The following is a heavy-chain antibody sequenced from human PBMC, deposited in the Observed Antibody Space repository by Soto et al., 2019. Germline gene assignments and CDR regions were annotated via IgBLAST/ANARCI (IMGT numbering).Heavy chain of an antibody. D-gene: IGHD2-8*01. J-gene: IGHJ4*02. CDR1: GGSISSGDYY. Sequence: SETLSLTCTVSGGSISSGDYYWNWIRQPPGKGLEWIGNIYYSGSTYYNPSLKSRLTISVDTSENQFSLRLSSVTAADTVVYFFARNGYCTNGVCYTVFDYWGQGTLVTVS. V-gene: IGHV4-30-4*01. CDR3: ARNGYCTNGVCYTVFDY. CDR2: IYYSGST.